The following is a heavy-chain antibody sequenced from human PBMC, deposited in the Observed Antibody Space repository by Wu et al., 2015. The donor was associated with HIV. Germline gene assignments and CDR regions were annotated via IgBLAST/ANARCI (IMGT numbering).Heavy chain of an antibody. CDR3: AGAKDRSYYYGSGINGHYYGMDV. D-gene: IGHD3-10*01. Sequence: QVQLVQSGAEVKKPGSSVRVSCKASGATFSSYALSWVRQAPGQGLEWMGRLIPMYGTADYAHKFQGRVTITADVSTSTAYMDVSSLRSADTAVYYCAGAKDRSYYYGSGINGHYYGMDVWGQGTTVTVSS. CDR1: GATFSSYA. J-gene: IGHJ6*02. CDR2: LIPMYGTA. V-gene: IGHV1-69*01.